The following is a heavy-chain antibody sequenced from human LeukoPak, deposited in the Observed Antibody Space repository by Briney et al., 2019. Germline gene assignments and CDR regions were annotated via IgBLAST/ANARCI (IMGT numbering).Heavy chain of an antibody. J-gene: IGHJ4*02. Sequence: ASVKVSCKASGYTFTGYHMHWVRQAPGQGLEWMGRINPNSGDTNSAQKFHGRVAMTRDTSISTAFMKLTRLRSDDTAVYYCARDYCSSTSCLFDYWGQGTLVTVSS. CDR3: ARDYCSSTSCLFDY. D-gene: IGHD2-2*01. CDR1: GYTFTGYH. V-gene: IGHV1-2*06. CDR2: INPNSGDT.